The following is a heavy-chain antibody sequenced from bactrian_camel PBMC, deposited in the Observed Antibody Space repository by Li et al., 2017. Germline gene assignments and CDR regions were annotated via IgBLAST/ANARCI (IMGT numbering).Heavy chain of an antibody. D-gene: IGHD2*01. V-gene: IGHV3S1*01. CDR1: GMRNSPYA. CDR3: AVGRTGAGPGAYLLFDTEYQH. Sequence: HVQLVESGGGSVQAGGSLRLSCAISGMRNSPYAMGWFRQVPGKERVGVAALYTGSDHTFYPDRMKGRFTISTDNLKHTLYLQMTNLQPADTAMYYCAVGRTGAGPGAYLLFDTEYQHWGQGTQVTVS. J-gene: IGHJ4*01. CDR2: LYTGSDHT.